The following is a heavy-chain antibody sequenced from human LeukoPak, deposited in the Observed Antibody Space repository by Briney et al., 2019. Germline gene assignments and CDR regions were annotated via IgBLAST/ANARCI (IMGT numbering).Heavy chain of an antibody. CDR2: ISGSGGST. J-gene: IGHJ4*02. V-gene: IGHV3-23*01. Sequence: SGGSLRLSCAASGFTFDDYAMSWVRRAPGKGLEWVSAISGSGGSTYYADSVKGRFTISRDNSKNTLYLQMNSLRAEDTAVYYCAKFGPISGWYLDYWGQGTLVTVSS. CDR1: GFTFDDYA. CDR3: AKFGPISGWYLDY. D-gene: IGHD6-19*01.